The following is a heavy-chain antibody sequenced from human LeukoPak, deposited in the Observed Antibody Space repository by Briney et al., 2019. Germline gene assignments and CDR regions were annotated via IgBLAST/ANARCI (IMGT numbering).Heavy chain of an antibody. Sequence: GASVKVSCKASGGTLSSYAISWVRQAPGQGLEWMGRIIPIFGTANYAQKFQGRVTITTDESTSTAYMELSSLRSEDTAVYYCASSRYYDSSGYYPDDYWGQGTLVTVSS. D-gene: IGHD3-22*01. J-gene: IGHJ4*02. CDR1: GGTLSSYA. CDR2: IIPIFGTA. CDR3: ASSRYYDSSGYYPDDY. V-gene: IGHV1-69*05.